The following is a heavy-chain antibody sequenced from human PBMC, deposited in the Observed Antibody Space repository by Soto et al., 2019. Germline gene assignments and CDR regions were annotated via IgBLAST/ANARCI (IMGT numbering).Heavy chain of an antibody. CDR1: GGTFSSYA. Sequence: QVQLVQSGAEVKKPGSSVKVSCKASGGTFSSYAISWVRQAPGQGLEWMGGIIPIFGTANYAQKFQGRVTITADESTSTAYRAPSSLRSEDTAVYYCARVVTVVKSFHYWYFDLWGRGTLVTVSS. CDR2: IIPIFGTA. D-gene: IGHD2-15*01. V-gene: IGHV1-69*12. CDR3: ARVVTVVKSFHYWYFDL. J-gene: IGHJ2*01.